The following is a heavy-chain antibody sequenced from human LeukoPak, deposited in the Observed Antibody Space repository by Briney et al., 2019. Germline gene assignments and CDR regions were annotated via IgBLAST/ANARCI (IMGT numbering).Heavy chain of an antibody. CDR1: GFTFSDYG. V-gene: IGHV3-30*02. CDR2: IRYDGSKK. Sequence: GGSLRLSCAASGFTFSDYGIPWVRQAPGKGLEWVAFIRYDGSKKYYADSVKGRFTISRDSSKNTLYLQMNSLGAEDTAVYYCAKTNRGGVGASRYAFDIWGQGTMVTVSS. D-gene: IGHD1-26*01. J-gene: IGHJ3*02. CDR3: AKTNRGGVGASRYAFDI.